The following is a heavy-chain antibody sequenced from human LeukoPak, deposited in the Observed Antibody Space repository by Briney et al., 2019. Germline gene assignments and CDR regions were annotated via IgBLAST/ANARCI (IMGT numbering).Heavy chain of an antibody. Sequence: PSETLSLTCAVYGGSFSGYYWSWIRQPPGKGLEWIGEINHSGSTNYNPSLKSRVTISVDTSKNQFSLKLSSVTAADTAVYYCARLVYRSARGYYYDSSGYYFDYWGQGTLVTVSS. J-gene: IGHJ4*02. D-gene: IGHD3-22*01. CDR1: GGSFSGYY. V-gene: IGHV4-34*01. CDR2: INHSGST. CDR3: ARLVYRSARGYYYDSSGYYFDY.